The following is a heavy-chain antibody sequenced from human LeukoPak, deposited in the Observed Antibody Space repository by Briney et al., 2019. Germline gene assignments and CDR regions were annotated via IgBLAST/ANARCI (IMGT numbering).Heavy chain of an antibody. Sequence: AETLSLTCAVYGGSFSGYYWSWIRQPPGKGLEWIGEINHSGSTNYNPSLKSRVTISVDTSKNQFSLKLSSVTAADTAVYYCARGRLGWFDPWGQGTLVTVSS. CDR2: INHSGST. V-gene: IGHV4-34*01. J-gene: IGHJ5*02. CDR1: GGSFSGYY. CDR3: ARGRLGWFDP.